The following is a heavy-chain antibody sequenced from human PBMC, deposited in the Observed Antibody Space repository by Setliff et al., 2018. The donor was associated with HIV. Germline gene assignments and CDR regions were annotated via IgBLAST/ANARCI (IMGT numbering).Heavy chain of an antibody. J-gene: IGHJ6*03. CDR3: ASDSPAARFEELEDHYYYFMDV. Sequence: KVSCKASGYTFTSYCVHWVRQAPGQGLEWMGIINPSGGSTSYAQKFQGRVTITADQSTTTSYLQLNSLRFEDTAIYYCASDSPAARFEELEDHYYYFMDVWGKGTTVTVSS. CDR2: INPSGGST. D-gene: IGHD3-10*01. CDR1: GYTFTSYC. V-gene: IGHV1-46*01.